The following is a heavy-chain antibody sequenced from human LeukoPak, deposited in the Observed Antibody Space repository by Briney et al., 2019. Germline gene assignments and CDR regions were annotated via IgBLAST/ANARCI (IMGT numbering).Heavy chain of an antibody. D-gene: IGHD1-26*01. CDR1: GGSISSYY. CDR2: IYYSGST. V-gene: IGHV4-59*01. J-gene: IGHJ5*02. CDR3: AGSYSPNWFDP. Sequence: SETLSLTCTVSGGSISSYYWSWIRQPPGKGLEWIGYIYYSGSTNYNPSLKSRVTISVDTSKNQFSLKLSSVTAADTAVYYCAGSYSPNWFDPWGQGTLVTASS.